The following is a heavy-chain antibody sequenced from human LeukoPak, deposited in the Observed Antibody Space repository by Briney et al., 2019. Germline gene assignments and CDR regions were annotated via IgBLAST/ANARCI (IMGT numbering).Heavy chain of an antibody. Sequence: PGASVKVSCKASGYTFNSYAFSWVRQAPGQGLEWVGWISSYNGDTNYARRFQGRVTMTTDTSTKTSHMELRNLGSDDTAVYYCARALYSDSSGYYPGLDHWGQGTLVTVSS. J-gene: IGHJ4*02. V-gene: IGHV1-18*01. CDR1: GYTFNSYA. CDR3: ARALYSDSSGYYPGLDH. CDR2: ISSYNGDT. D-gene: IGHD3-22*01.